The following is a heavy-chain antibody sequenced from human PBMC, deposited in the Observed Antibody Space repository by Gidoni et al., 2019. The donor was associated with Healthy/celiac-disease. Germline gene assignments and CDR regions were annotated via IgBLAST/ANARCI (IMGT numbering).Heavy chain of an antibody. J-gene: IGHJ5*02. CDR2: IYYSGST. CDR1: GGSISSSSYY. CDR3: ARHGWRQWLVRLTGWFDP. Sequence: QLQLQESGPGLVKPSETLSLTCTVSGGSISSSSYYWGWIRQPPGKGLEWIGSIYYSGSTYYNPSLKSRVTISVDTSKNQFSLKLSSVTAADTAVYYCARHGWRQWLVRLTGWFDPWGQGTLVTVSS. V-gene: IGHV4-39*01. D-gene: IGHD6-19*01.